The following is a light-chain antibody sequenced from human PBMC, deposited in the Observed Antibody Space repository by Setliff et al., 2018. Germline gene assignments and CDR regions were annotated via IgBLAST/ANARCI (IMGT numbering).Light chain of an antibody. Sequence: QSALAQPASVSGSPGQSITISCSGTSNDVGAYDLVSWYQQHPGKVPKLIIFDVSNRPSGVSHRFSGSKSGNTASLTISGLQAEDEADYYCSSYEGTNNFVFGTGTKVTVL. CDR3: SSYEGTNNFV. V-gene: IGLV2-14*03. J-gene: IGLJ1*01. CDR1: SNDVGAYDL. CDR2: DVS.